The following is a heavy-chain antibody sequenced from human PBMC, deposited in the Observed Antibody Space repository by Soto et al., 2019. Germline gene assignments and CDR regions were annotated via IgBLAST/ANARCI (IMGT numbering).Heavy chain of an antibody. CDR2: IKQDGSEE. D-gene: IGHD3-3*01. CDR1: GFTFSGYW. V-gene: IGHV3-7*01. Sequence: GGSLRRSCAASGFTFSGYWMNWVRQAAGQGLEWVANIKQDGSEEYYVDSVKGRFTISRDNAKDSLYLQMNSLRDEDTAVYYCARGSEAAFDIWGRGTMVTVSS. J-gene: IGHJ3*02. CDR3: ARGSEAAFDI.